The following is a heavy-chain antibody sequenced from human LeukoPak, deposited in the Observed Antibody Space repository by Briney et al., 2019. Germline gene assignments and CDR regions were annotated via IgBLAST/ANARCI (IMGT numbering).Heavy chain of an antibody. J-gene: IGHJ4*02. CDR2: ISDTGST. CDR3: ARRVSTMTQFDF. CDR1: GDSLSSYY. D-gene: IGHD2-2*01. V-gene: IGHV4-59*01. Sequence: SETLSLTCTVSGDSLSSYYWSWIRQPPGKGLEWIGYISDTGSTDYNPSLKSRVTISVDTSKNQFSLKLRSVTAADTAVYYCARRVSTMTQFDFWGQGTLVTVSS.